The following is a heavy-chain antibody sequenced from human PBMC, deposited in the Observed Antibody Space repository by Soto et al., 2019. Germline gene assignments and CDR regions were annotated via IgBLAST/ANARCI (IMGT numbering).Heavy chain of an antibody. J-gene: IGHJ6*02. Sequence: QVQLVQSGAEVKKPGASVKVSCKASGYTFTSYGISWVRQAPGQGLEWMGWISAYNGNTNYAQKLQGRVTMTTDTSTSTAYMELRSLRSDDTAVYYCTRAHKLYYYYYGMDVWGQGTTVTVSS. CDR2: ISAYNGNT. V-gene: IGHV1-18*04. CDR3: TRAHKLYYYYYGMDV. CDR1: GYTFTSYG.